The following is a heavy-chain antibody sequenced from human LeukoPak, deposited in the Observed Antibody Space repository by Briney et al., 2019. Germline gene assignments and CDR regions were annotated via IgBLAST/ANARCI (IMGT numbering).Heavy chain of an antibody. D-gene: IGHD1-7*01. CDR1: GYTFTSYG. J-gene: IGHJ5*02. V-gene: IGHV1-2*02. CDR3: ARAGTNSGYSWFDP. Sequence: ASVKVSCKASGYTFTSYGISWVRQAPGQELEWMGWINPNSGGTNYAQKFQGRVTMTRDTSISTAYMELSRLRSDDTAVYYCARAGTNSGYSWFDPWGQGTLVTVSS. CDR2: INPNSGGT.